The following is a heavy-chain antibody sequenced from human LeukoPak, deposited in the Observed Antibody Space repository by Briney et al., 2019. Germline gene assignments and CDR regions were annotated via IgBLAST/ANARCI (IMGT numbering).Heavy chain of an antibody. Sequence: GASVKVSCKASGYTFTSYYMHWVRQAPGHGLEWMGIINPSGDSTSYAQKFQGRVTMTRDTSTSTVYMELSSLRSEDTAVYYCARAFNSIVVVPASYYYGMDVWGQGTTVTVSS. V-gene: IGHV1-46*01. CDR3: ARAFNSIVVVPASYYYGMDV. D-gene: IGHD2-2*01. J-gene: IGHJ6*02. CDR1: GYTFTSYY. CDR2: INPSGDST.